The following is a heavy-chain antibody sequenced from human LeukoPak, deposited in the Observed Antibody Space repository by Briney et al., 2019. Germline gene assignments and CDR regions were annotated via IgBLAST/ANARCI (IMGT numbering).Heavy chain of an antibody. D-gene: IGHD5-18*01. J-gene: IGHJ4*02. V-gene: IGHV3-23*01. CDR1: VCTFSSYA. Sequence: GGSLRLSYSASVCTFSSYAMIGVRQAAAKGLDGVSAISGSCWSTYYADSVKGRFPISRDNSKNTLYLQMTSLRAEDTDVYYCAKDREKLWSPFDYWGQGTLVTVSS. CDR2: ISGSCWST. CDR3: AKDREKLWSPFDY.